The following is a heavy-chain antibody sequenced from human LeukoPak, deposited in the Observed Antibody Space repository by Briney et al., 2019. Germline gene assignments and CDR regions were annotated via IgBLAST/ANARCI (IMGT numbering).Heavy chain of an antibody. CDR3: VRYSYGESDY. D-gene: IGHD5-18*01. CDR1: GFTFSSYA. J-gene: IGHJ4*02. Sequence: GGSLRLSCAASGFTFSSYAMHWVRQAPGKGLEWVAVISYDGSNKYYADSVKGRFTISRDNSKNTLYLQMNSLRAEDTAVYYCVRYSYGESDYWGQGTLVTVSS. V-gene: IGHV3-30-3*01. CDR2: ISYDGSNK.